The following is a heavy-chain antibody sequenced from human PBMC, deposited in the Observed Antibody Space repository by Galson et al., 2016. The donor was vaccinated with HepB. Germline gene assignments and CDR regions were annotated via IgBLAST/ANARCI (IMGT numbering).Heavy chain of an antibody. D-gene: IGHD6-13*01. J-gene: IGHJ4*02. CDR2: ISGSDGST. CDR1: GFTFSSYA. V-gene: IGHV3-23*01. CDR3: AKGQQLAYFDY. Sequence: SLRLSCSASGFTFSSYAMSWVRQAPGKGLEWVSAISGSDGSTYYADSVKGRFTISRDNSKNTLYLQMNSLRAEDTAVYYCAKGQQLAYFDYWGQGTLVTVSA.